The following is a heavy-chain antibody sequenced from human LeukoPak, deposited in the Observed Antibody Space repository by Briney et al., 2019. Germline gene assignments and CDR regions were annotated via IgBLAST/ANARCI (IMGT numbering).Heavy chain of an antibody. CDR3: ARVHPTGYSSSWYPFDY. CDR1: GFSISSGYF. D-gene: IGHD6-13*01. CDR2: IFHNGIT. Sequence: PSETLSLTCAVSGFSISSGYFWAWIRQSPGKGLEWIGSIFHNGITYYNPSLKSRITISVDTSKNQFSLRLSSVTAADTAVYYCARVHPTGYSSSWYPFDYWGQGTLVTVSS. J-gene: IGHJ4*02. V-gene: IGHV4-38-2*01.